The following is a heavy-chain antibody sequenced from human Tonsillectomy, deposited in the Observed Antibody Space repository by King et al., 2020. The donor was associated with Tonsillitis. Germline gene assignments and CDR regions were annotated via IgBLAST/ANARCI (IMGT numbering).Heavy chain of an antibody. J-gene: IGHJ6*02. CDR3: ARGGVAHQLLSRYSYYAMDV. V-gene: IGHV3-11*01. CDR2: ISDSGGTR. CDR1: GFTFSDYY. Sequence: VQLVESGGGLVKPGGSLRISCAASGFTFSDYYMSWIRQAPGKGLEWVSHISDSGGTRYYADSVRGRFTISRDNAKNSLYLQMNSLRAEDTAVYYCARGGVAHQLLSRYSYYAMDVWGQGTTVTVSS. D-gene: IGHD2-2*01.